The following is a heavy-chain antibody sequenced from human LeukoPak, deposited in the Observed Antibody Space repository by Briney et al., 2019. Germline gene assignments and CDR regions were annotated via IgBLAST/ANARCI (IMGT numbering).Heavy chain of an antibody. V-gene: IGHV4-59*01. D-gene: IGHD1-26*01. CDR2: IYYSGST. CDR1: GGSISSYY. CDR3: ARGRGVGDENYFDY. J-gene: IGHJ4*02. Sequence: PSETLSLTCTVSGGSISSYYWSWIRQPPGKGLEWIGYIYYSGSTNYNPSLKSRVTISVDTSKNQFSLKLSSVTAADTAVYYCARGRGVGDENYFDYWGQGTLVTVSS.